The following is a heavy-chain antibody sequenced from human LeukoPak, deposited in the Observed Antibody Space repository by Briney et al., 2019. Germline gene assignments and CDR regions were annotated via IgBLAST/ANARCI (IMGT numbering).Heavy chain of an antibody. Sequence: GGSLRLSCAASGFIFSTSAMHWVRQAPGKGLEWVAVISYDETQRYYADSVKGRFTIFRDNSRNTLFLQMNTLRVGDTSVYYCMRGSYGDFYWGLGTLVTVSS. J-gene: IGHJ4*02. D-gene: IGHD2-21*02. CDR1: GFIFSTSA. CDR3: MRGSYGDFY. V-gene: IGHV3-30-3*01. CDR2: ISYDETQR.